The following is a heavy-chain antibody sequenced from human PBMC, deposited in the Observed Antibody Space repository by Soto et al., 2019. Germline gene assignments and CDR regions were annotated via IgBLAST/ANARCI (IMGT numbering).Heavy chain of an antibody. D-gene: IGHD6-6*01. CDR2: IVVGSGNT. V-gene: IGHV1-58*01. CDR1: GFTFTSSA. J-gene: IGHJ4*02. CDR3: AAWSIAARPIDY. Sequence: ASVKVSCKASGFTFTSSAVQWVRQARGQRLEWIGWIVVGSGNTNYAQKFQERVTITRDMSTSTAYMELSSLRSEDTAVYYCAAWSIAARPIDYWGQGTLVTVS.